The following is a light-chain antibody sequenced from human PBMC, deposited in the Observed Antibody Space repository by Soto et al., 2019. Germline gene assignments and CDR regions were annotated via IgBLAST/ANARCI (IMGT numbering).Light chain of an antibody. V-gene: IGKV1-5*03. J-gene: IGKJ1*01. CDR1: QSISGS. Sequence: DIQMTQSPSTLSASVGDRVTITCRASQSISGSLAWYQQKPGKAPKLLIFEASNLKSGVPSRFSGSGSGTDHPLPISSLQPDDSASYYCQHYNGYWTFGQGTRVEI. CDR2: EAS. CDR3: QHYNGYWT.